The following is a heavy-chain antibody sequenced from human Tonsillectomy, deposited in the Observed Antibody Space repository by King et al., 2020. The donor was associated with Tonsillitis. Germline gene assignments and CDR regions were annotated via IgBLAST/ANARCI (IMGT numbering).Heavy chain of an antibody. Sequence: VQLVESGRGVVQPGRSLRLSCAASGFTFSSYAMHWVRQAPGKGLEWVAVISYDGSKKYYSDSVKGRFTISRDNSKNTLYLQMNSLRAEDTAVYYCARVHLEYCSSTSCYVEYGMDVWGQGTTVTVSS. CDR3: ARVHLEYCSSTSCYVEYGMDV. V-gene: IGHV3-30*04. J-gene: IGHJ6*02. CDR2: ISYDGSKK. CDR1: GFTFSSYA. D-gene: IGHD2-2*01.